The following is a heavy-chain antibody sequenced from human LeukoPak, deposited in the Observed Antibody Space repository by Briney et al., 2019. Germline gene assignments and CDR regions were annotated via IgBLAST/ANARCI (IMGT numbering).Heavy chain of an antibody. CDR3: ARNRMATIVHDAYDI. Sequence: SISSTVSGGSISSGGYYWGWIRQPPGKGLEWIGTVYYSGSTYYNPSLKSRVTISVDTSKNQFSLKLSSVTAADTAVYYCARNRMATIVHDAYDIWGQGTMVTVSS. CDR2: VYYSGST. V-gene: IGHV4-39*07. CDR1: GGSISSGGYY. D-gene: IGHD5-24*01. J-gene: IGHJ3*02.